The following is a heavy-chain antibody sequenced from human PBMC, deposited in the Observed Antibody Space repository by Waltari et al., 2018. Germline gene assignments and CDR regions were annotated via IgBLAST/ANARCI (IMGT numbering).Heavy chain of an antibody. Sequence: QAQLVESGGGVVQPGMSLRLSCTGTGLSISSYGMHWFRQAPGKGLGWVALIWFDGGQTYYADSVRGRFTISRDNSKNTLYLDMNSLKLNDTAIYYCAKDAFGNTYVDHWGQGTLVTVAS. CDR1: GLSISSYG. CDR2: IWFDGGQT. J-gene: IGHJ4*02. V-gene: IGHV3-33*06. CDR3: AKDAFGNTYVDH. D-gene: IGHD3-10*01.